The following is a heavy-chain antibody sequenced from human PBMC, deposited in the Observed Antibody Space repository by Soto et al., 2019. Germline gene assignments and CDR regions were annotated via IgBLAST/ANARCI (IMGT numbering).Heavy chain of an antibody. J-gene: IGHJ5*02. Sequence: SETLSLTCTVSGGSISSSSYYWGWIRQPPGKGLEWIGSIYHSGSTYYNPSLKSRVTISVDRSKNQFSLKLSSVTAADTAVYYCARSYGSGNYYGVPSNWFDPWGQGILVTVSS. D-gene: IGHD3-10*01. CDR2: IYHSGST. V-gene: IGHV4-39*07. CDR1: GGSISSSSYY. CDR3: ARSYGSGNYYGVPSNWFDP.